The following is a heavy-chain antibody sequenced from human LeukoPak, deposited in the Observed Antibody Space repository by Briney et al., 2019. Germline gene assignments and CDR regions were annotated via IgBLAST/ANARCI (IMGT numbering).Heavy chain of an antibody. D-gene: IGHD1-26*01. CDR1: GFTFSSYA. CDR3: AREYEWLREGATTTLDY. Sequence: PGGSLRLSCAASGFTFSSYAMHWVRQAPGKGLEWVAVISYDGSNKYYADSVKGRFTISRDNSKNTLYLQMNSLRAEDTAVYYCAREYEWLREGATTTLDYWGQGTLVTVSS. CDR2: ISYDGSNK. V-gene: IGHV3-30-3*01. J-gene: IGHJ4*02.